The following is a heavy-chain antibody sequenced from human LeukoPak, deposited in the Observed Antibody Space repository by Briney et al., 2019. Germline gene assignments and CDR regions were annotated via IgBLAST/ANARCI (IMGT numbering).Heavy chain of an antibody. V-gene: IGHV4-4*07. Sequence: PSETLSLTCTVSGASISSYYWSWIRQPAGKGLEWIGRIYIRGSTNYNPSLKSRVTISVDTSKNQFSLKLSSVTAADTAVYYCARDRWGEDCSGGSCSLYYYYYMDVWGKGTTVTISS. CDR3: ARDRWGEDCSGGSCSLYYYYYMDV. CDR2: IYIRGST. D-gene: IGHD2-15*01. CDR1: GASISSYY. J-gene: IGHJ6*03.